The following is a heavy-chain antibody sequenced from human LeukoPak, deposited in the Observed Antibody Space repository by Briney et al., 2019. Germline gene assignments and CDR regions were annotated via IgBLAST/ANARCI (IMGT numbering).Heavy chain of an antibody. J-gene: IGHJ4*02. V-gene: IGHV3-23*01. Sequence: PGGSLRLSCAASGFTVSSDYMSWVRQAPGKGLEWVSAISGSGGSTYYADSVKGRFTISRDNSKNTLYLQMNSLRAEDTAVYYCAKAYSGSYWWGQGTLVTVSS. CDR1: GFTVSSDY. D-gene: IGHD1-26*01. CDR2: ISGSGGST. CDR3: AKAYSGSYW.